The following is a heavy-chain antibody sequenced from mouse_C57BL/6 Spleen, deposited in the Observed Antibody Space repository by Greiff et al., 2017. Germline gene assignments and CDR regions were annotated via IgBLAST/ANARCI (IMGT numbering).Heavy chain of an antibody. CDR1: GYTFTSYW. CDR2: IDPSDSYT. CDR3: ARSNWDYFDY. D-gene: IGHD4-1*01. V-gene: IGHV1-69*01. Sequence: VQLQQPGAELVMPGASVKLSCKASGYTFTSYWMHWVKQRPGHGLEWIGEIDPSDSYTNYNQKFKGKSTLTVDKSSSTAYMQLSSLTSEDSAVYYCARSNWDYFDYWGQGTTLTVSS. J-gene: IGHJ2*01.